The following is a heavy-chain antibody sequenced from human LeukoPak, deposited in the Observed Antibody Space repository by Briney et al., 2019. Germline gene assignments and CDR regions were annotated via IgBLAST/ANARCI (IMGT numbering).Heavy chain of an antibody. Sequence: SETLSLTCTVSGGSVSSGSYYXXWIRQPXXXXXXXXXXXXXXXSTNYNPSLKSRVTISVDTSKNQFSLKLSSVTAADTAVYYCAKDTQYDFWSGHGGGYGMDVWGQGTTVTVSS. CDR3: AKDTQYDFWSGHGGGYGMDV. CDR1: GGSVSSGSYY. V-gene: IGHV4-61*01. D-gene: IGHD3-3*01. CDR2: XXXXXST. J-gene: IGHJ6*02.